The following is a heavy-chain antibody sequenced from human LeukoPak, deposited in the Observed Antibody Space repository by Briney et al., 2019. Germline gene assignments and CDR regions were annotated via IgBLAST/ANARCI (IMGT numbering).Heavy chain of an antibody. CDR3: ARALWFGEAHNWFDP. D-gene: IGHD3-10*01. CDR1: GGSISSYY. Sequence: PETLSLTCTVSGGSISSYYWSWIRQPPGKGLEWIGYIYYSGSTNYNPSLKSRVTISVDTSKNQFSLKLSSVTAADTAVYYCARALWFGEAHNWFDPWGQGTLVTVSS. J-gene: IGHJ5*02. CDR2: IYYSGST. V-gene: IGHV4-59*01.